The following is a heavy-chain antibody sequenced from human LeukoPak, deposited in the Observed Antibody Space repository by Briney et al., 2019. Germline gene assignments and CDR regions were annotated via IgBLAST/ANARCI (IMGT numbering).Heavy chain of an antibody. D-gene: IGHD2-2*01. V-gene: IGHV3-21*01. J-gene: IGHJ1*01. CDR1: GFTFSSYS. Sequence: GGSLRLSCAASGFTFSSYSMNWVRQAPGKGLEWVSSISSSSSYVYYADSVKGRFTISRDNAKNSLYLQMNSLRAEDTAVYYCVRGLYCSSTSCPGGEYFQHWGQGTLVTVSS. CDR2: ISSSSSYV. CDR3: VRGLYCSSTSCPGGEYFQH.